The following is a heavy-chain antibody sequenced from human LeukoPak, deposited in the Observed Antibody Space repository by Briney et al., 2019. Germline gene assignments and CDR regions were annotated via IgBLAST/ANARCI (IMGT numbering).Heavy chain of an antibody. CDR2: IYYSGST. CDR3: ASSASGHNYYYYMDV. V-gene: IGHV4-59*01. CDR1: GGSISSYY. Sequence: SETLSLTCTVSGGSISSYYWSWIRQPPGKGLEWIGYIYYSGSTNYNPSLKSRVTISIDTSKNQFSLKLSSVTAADTAVYYCASSASGHNYYYYMDVWGKGTTVTVSS. J-gene: IGHJ6*03. D-gene: IGHD6-19*01.